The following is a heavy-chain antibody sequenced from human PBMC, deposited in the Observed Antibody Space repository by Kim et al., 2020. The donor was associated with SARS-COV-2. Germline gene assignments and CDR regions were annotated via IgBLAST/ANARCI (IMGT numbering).Heavy chain of an antibody. CDR2: ISSSGSTI. CDR3: ASSNIVATIIRDY. Sequence: GGSLRLSCAASGFTFSSYEMNWVRQAPGKGLEWVSYISSSGSTIYYADSVKGRFTISRDNAKNSLYLQMNSLRAEDTAVYYCASSNIVATIIRDYWGQGTLVTVSS. J-gene: IGHJ4*02. V-gene: IGHV3-48*03. D-gene: IGHD5-12*01. CDR1: GFTFSSYE.